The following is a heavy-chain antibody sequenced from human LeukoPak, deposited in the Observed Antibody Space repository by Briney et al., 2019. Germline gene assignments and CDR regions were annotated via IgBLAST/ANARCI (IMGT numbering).Heavy chain of an antibody. V-gene: IGHV4-59*01. Sequence: SETLSLTCTVPGGSISSYYWSWIRQPPGKGLEWIGYIYYSASTNYNPSLKSRVTISVDTSKNQFSLKLTSVTAADTAVYYCARGGVVHLDYWGQGTLVTVSS. CDR2: IYYSAST. CDR3: ARGGVVHLDY. J-gene: IGHJ4*02. CDR1: GGSISSYY. D-gene: IGHD3-3*01.